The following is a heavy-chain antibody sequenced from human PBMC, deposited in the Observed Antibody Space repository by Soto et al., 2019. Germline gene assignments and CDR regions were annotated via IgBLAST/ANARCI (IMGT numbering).Heavy chain of an antibody. Sequence: EVQLVESGGGLVKPGGSLRLSCAASGFTFSSYSMNWVRQAPGKGLEWVSSISSSSSYIYYADSVKGRFTISRDNAKKSLYLQMNSLRAEDTAVYYCARDGPDSSGYYRLLDYWGQGTLVTVSS. V-gene: IGHV3-21*01. J-gene: IGHJ4*02. D-gene: IGHD3-22*01. CDR2: ISSSSSYI. CDR1: GFTFSSYS. CDR3: ARDGPDSSGYYRLLDY.